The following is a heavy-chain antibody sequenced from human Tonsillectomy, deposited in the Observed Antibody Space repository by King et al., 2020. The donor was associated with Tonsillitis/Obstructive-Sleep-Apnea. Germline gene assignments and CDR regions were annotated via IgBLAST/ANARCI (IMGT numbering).Heavy chain of an antibody. Sequence: VQLVESGGGLVQPGGSLRLSCAASGFTFSSYEMTWVRQAPGKGLEWVSFISSSGNTIYYADSVKGRFTISRDNAKNSLYLQMNSLRADDTAVYYCARDRYIVVIPAAVDAFAVWGQGTMVTVSS. D-gene: IGHD2-2*01. CDR2: ISSSGNTI. V-gene: IGHV3-48*03. CDR1: GFTFSSYE. CDR3: ARDRYIVVIPAAVDAFAV. J-gene: IGHJ3*01.